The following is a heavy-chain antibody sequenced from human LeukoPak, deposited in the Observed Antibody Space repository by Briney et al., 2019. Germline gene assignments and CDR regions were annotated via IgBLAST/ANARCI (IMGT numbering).Heavy chain of an antibody. J-gene: IGHJ4*02. V-gene: IGHV1-2*02. CDR2: INPNSGGT. CDR3: AVSQQLAGGIDY. Sequence: ASVKVSCKASGYTFTGYYMHWVRQAPGQGLEWMGWINPNSGGTNYAQKFQGRVTMTRDTSISTAYMELSRLRSDDTAVYYCAVSQQLAGGIDYWGQGTLVTVSS. CDR1: GYTFTGYY. D-gene: IGHD6-13*01.